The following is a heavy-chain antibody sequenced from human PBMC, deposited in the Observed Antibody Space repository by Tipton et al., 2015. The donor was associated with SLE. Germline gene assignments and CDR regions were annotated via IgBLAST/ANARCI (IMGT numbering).Heavy chain of an antibody. V-gene: IGHV4-59*01. CDR1: GESFSDYY. CDR2: IHHSGST. J-gene: IGHJ6*03. Sequence: TLSLTCAVYGESFSDYYWSWIRQPPGKGLEWIGYIHHSGSTNYNPSLKSRVTISVDTSKNQFSLKLSSVTAADTAVYYCARAGAGYYYYYYMDVWGKGTTVTVSS. CDR3: ARAGAGYYYYYYMDV.